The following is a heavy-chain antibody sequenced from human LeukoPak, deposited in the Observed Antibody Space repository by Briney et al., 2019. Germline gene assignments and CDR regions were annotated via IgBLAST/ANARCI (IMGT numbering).Heavy chain of an antibody. CDR3: ARARIKKAVAGTFEDHNWFDP. J-gene: IGHJ5*02. CDR1: GYTFTSYD. Sequence: ASVKVFCKASGYTFTSYDINWVRQATGQGLEWMGWINPNSGNTGYAQKFQGRVTMTRNTSISTAYMELSSLRSEDTAVYYCARARIKKAVAGTFEDHNWFDPWGQGTLVTVSS. D-gene: IGHD6-19*01. V-gene: IGHV1-8*01. CDR2: INPNSGNT.